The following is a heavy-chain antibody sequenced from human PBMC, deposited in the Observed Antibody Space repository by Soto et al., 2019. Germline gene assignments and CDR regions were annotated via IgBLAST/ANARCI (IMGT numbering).Heavy chain of an antibody. D-gene: IGHD6-13*01. CDR3: AKQIAAAGTGWFDP. CDR2: IYTSGST. CDR1: GGSISSYY. V-gene: IGHV4-4*07. J-gene: IGHJ5*02. Sequence: SENLSLTCTVSGGSISSYYWSWIRQPAGQGLEWIGRIYTSGSTNYNPSLKTRVTMSVDTSKNQFSLKRSSVTAADTAVYYCAKQIAAAGTGWFDPWGQGTLVTVSS.